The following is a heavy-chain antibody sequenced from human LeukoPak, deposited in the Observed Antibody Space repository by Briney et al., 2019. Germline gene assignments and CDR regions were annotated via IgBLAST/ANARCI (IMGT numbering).Heavy chain of an antibody. CDR3: ARVVDTHFDY. CDR2: ISSSSSYT. CDR1: GFTFSDYY. V-gene: IGHV3-11*06. Sequence: PGGSLRLSCAASGFTFSDYYMSWIRQAPGKGLEWVSYISSSSSYTNYADSVKGRFTISRDNAKNTLYLQMNSLRAEDTAVYYCARVVDTHFDYWGQGTLVTVSS. J-gene: IGHJ4*02. D-gene: IGHD5-18*01.